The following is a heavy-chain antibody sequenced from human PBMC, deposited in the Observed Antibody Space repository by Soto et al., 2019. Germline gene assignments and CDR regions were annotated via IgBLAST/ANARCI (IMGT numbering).Heavy chain of an antibody. CDR1: GFTFSSYA. CDR3: ANHYGSGSYSFDY. CDR2: ISGSGGST. J-gene: IGHJ4*02. V-gene: IGHV3-23*01. Sequence: XGSLRLSCAASGFTFSSYAMSWVRQAPGKGLDWVSAISGSGGSTYYADSVKGRFTISRDNSKNTLYLQMNSLRAEDTAVYYCANHYGSGSYSFDYWGQGTLVTVSS. D-gene: IGHD3-10*01.